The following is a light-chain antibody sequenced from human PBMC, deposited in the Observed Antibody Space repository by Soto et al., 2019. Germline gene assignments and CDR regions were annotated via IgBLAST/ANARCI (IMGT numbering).Light chain of an antibody. CDR3: QQSYNTPHT. CDR2: AAS. Sequence: DIPMTQSPSSLSASVGDRVTITCRASQSISNYLNWYQQKPGKAPKLLIYAASILQSGVPSRFSGSGSGTDFTLTISSLQPEDFATYYCQQSYNTPHTFGQGTRLDIK. CDR1: QSISNY. J-gene: IGKJ2*01. V-gene: IGKV1-39*01.